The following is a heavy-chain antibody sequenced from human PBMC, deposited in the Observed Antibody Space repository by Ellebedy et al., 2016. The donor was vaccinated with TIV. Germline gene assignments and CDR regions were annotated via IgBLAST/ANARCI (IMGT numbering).Heavy chain of an antibody. D-gene: IGHD3-16*01. V-gene: IGHV3-7*05. CDR3: AKDKRMITFGGVIDY. CDR2: INQDGSEK. J-gene: IGHJ4*02. Sequence: GESLKISCAASGFTFSSYWMTWVRQAPGKGLEWVANINQDGSEKYHVDSVKGRFTISRDNAKNSLYLQMNSLRAEDTALYYCAKDKRMITFGGVIDYWGQGTLVTVSS. CDR1: GFTFSSYW.